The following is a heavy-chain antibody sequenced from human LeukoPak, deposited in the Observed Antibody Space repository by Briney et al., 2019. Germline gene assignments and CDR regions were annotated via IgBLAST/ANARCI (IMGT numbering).Heavy chain of an antibody. Sequence: SETLSLTCTVSGGSIISISYYWGWIRQPPGKGLEWIGEINHSGSTNYNPSLKSRVTISVDTSKNQFSLKLSSVTAADTAVYYCARTQRAALAAGTRPTRGSMDVWGKGTTVTISS. D-gene: IGHD6-13*01. J-gene: IGHJ6*03. CDR1: GGSIISISYY. V-gene: IGHV4-39*07. CDR3: ARTQRAALAAGTRPTRGSMDV. CDR2: INHSGST.